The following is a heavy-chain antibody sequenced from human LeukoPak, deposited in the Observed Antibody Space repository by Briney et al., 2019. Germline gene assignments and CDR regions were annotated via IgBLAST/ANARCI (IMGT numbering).Heavy chain of an antibody. CDR3: AKVGPYYYDSSGYYDQVDAFDI. Sequence: GGSLRLSCAASGFTFSSYAMSWVRQAPGKGLEWVSAISGSGGSTYYADSVKGRFTISRDNSKNTLYLQMNSLRAEDTAVYYCAKVGPYYYDSSGYYDQVDAFDIWGQGTMVTVSS. CDR2: ISGSGGST. J-gene: IGHJ3*02. D-gene: IGHD3-22*01. CDR1: GFTFSSYA. V-gene: IGHV3-23*01.